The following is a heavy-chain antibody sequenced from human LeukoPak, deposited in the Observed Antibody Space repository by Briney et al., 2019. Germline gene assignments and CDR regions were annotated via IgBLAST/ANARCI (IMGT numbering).Heavy chain of an antibody. CDR3: ARWDPGPNWFDP. J-gene: IGHJ5*02. Sequence: SETLSLTRTVSGGSISRYYWSWIRQPAGKGLEWIGRIYTSGSTNYNPSLTSRVTMSVDTSKNQFSLKLSSVTAADTAVYYCARWDPGPNWFDPWGQGTLVTVSS. CDR1: GGSISRYY. V-gene: IGHV4-4*07. CDR2: IYTSGST. D-gene: IGHD1-26*01.